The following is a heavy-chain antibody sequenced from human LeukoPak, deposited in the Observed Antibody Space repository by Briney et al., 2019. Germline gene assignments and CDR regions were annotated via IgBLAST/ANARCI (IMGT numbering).Heavy chain of an antibody. CDR2: VNPNSGNR. J-gene: IGHJ5*02. Sequence: ASVKVSCKTSGYIFSNYDINRVRQATGQGLEWMGWVNPNSGNRGYAQNFQGRLTITSNTSITTAFLDLSSLRSDHTAVYYCARGTISVARSCDPWGQGTLVTVSS. CDR3: ARGTISVARSCDP. V-gene: IGHV1-8*03. D-gene: IGHD3-3*01. CDR1: GYIFSNYD.